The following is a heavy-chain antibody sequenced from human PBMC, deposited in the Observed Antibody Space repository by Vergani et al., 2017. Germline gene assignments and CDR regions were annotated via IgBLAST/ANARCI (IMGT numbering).Heavy chain of an antibody. J-gene: IGHJ5*02. CDR1: GASIRSSNYY. CDR2: ICYSWST. CDR3: ARHSTVEWLVKLGWIDP. D-gene: IGHD6-19*01. V-gene: IGHV4-39*01. Sequence: QLQLQESGPGLVKPSATLSLTCSVSGASIRSSNYYWGWIRQPPGKGREWIASICYSWSTYYNPSLKSRVTISVDTSKNQFFLKLSSVTAADTAVYFCARHSTVEWLVKLGWIDPWGQGILVTVSS.